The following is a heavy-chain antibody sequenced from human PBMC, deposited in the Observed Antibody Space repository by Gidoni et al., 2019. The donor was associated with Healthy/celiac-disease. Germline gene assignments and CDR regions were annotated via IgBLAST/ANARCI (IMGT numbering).Heavy chain of an antibody. V-gene: IGHV4-34*01. Sequence: QVLLQQWGAGLLKPSETLSPTCAAYGGFFSGYYWSWFRQPPGKGLEWIGEINHCGSTNYNPSLKSRVTITVDTSKNQFSLKLSSVTAADTAVYYCARASPYSGYDYGMDVWGQGTTVTVSS. D-gene: IGHD5-12*01. CDR3: ARASPYSGYDYGMDV. J-gene: IGHJ6*02. CDR1: GGFFSGYY. CDR2: INHCGST.